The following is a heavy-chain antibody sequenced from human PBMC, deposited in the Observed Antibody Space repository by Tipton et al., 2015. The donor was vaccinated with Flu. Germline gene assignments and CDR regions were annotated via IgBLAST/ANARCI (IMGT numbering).Heavy chain of an antibody. J-gene: IGHJ3*02. Sequence: QLVQSGAEVKKPGSSVKVSCKASGGPFSSYAISWVRQAPGQGLEWMGGIIPIFGTANYAQKFQGRVTITADESTSTAYMELSSLRSEDTAVYYCARDGHITMIVVDDAFDIWGQGTMVTVSS. D-gene: IGHD3-22*01. V-gene: IGHV1-69*01. CDR1: GGPFSSYA. CDR3: ARDGHITMIVVDDAFDI. CDR2: IIPIFGTA.